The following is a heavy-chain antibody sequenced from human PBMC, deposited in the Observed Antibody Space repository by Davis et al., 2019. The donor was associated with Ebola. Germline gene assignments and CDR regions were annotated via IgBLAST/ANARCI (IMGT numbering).Heavy chain of an antibody. J-gene: IGHJ4*02. CDR3: AKDLPVGVRGVIINPFDY. Sequence: PGGSLRLSCEASGFIFSRNAMSWVRQAPGKGLEWISGISGSGFSTYYSDSVKGRFTISRDNSKNMLYLQMNSLRAEDTAVYYCAKDLPVGVRGVIINPFDYWGQGTLVTVSS. CDR2: ISGSGFST. CDR1: GFIFSRNA. V-gene: IGHV3-23*01. D-gene: IGHD3-10*01.